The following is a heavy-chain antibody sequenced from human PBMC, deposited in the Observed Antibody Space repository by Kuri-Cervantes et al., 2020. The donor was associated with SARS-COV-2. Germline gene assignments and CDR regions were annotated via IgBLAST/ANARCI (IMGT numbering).Heavy chain of an antibody. D-gene: IGHD6-19*01. V-gene: IGHV3-74*01. Sequence: GGSLRLSCTASGFTFSRYWIHWVRQAPGKGLVWVSRISTDGSSTSYADSVKGRFTISRDNVKNTLYLEMNSLGAEDTAVYYCARAPTLPVAGGFDYWGQGTLVTVSS. J-gene: IGHJ4*02. CDR1: GFTFSRYW. CDR2: ISTDGSST. CDR3: ARAPTLPVAGGFDY.